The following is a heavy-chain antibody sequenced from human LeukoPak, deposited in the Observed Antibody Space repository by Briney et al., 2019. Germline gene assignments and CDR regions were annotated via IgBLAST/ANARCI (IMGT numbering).Heavy chain of an antibody. CDR2: IRYDGSNK. D-gene: IGHD6-13*01. J-gene: IGHJ6*03. CDR1: GFTFSSYG. Sequence: PGGSLRLSCAASGFTFSSYGMHWVRQAPGKGLEWVAFIRYDGSNKYYADSVKGRFTISRDNSKNTLYLQMNSLRAEDTAVYYCAKDKAAAGYYYYMDVWGKGTTVTISS. V-gene: IGHV3-30*02. CDR3: AKDKAAAGYYYYMDV.